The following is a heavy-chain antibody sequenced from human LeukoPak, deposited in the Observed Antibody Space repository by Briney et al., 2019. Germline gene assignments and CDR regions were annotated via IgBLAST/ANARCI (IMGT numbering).Heavy chain of an antibody. CDR1: GFTFSSYE. CDR3: ARGPPWYFDL. CDR2: ISSSGSTI. Sequence: GGSLRLSCAASGFTFSSYEMNWVRQAPGKGLEWVSYISSSGSTIYYADSVKGRFSISRDNAKNTLYLQMNSLRVEDTAVYYCARGPPWYFDLWGRGTLVTVSS. D-gene: IGHD6-25*01. J-gene: IGHJ2*01. V-gene: IGHV3-48*03.